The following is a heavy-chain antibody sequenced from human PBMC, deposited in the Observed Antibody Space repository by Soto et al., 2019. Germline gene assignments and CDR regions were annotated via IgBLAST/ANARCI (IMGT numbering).Heavy chain of an antibody. J-gene: IGHJ4*02. CDR3: AKARAQYYDFWSGYPVDY. V-gene: IGHV3-23*01. D-gene: IGHD3-3*01. Sequence: RGSLRLSCAASGFTFSSYAMSWVRQAPGKGLGWVSAISGSGGSTYYADSVKGRFTISRDNSKNTLYLQMNSLRAEDTAVYYCAKARAQYYDFWSGYPVDYWGQGTLVTVSS. CDR1: GFTFSSYA. CDR2: ISGSGGST.